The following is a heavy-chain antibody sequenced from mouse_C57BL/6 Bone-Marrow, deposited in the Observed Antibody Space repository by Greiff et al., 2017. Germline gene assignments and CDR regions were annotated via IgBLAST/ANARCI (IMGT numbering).Heavy chain of an antibody. D-gene: IGHD1-1*01. V-gene: IGHV1-55*01. CDR1: GYTFTSYW. Sequence: VQLQQSGAELVKPGASVKMSCKASGYTFTSYWITWVKQRPGQGLEWIGDIYPGSGNTNYNEKFKGKATLTADTSSSTAYMQLSSLTSEDSAVYYCARRDYCDRWYYDVGDWGKAITVT. CDR3: ARRDYCDRWYYDVGD. J-gene: IGHJ1*03. CDR2: IYPGSGNT.